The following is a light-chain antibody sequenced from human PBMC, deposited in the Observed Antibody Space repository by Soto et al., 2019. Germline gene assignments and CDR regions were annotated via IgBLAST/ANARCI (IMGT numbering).Light chain of an antibody. CDR1: QSLTNSF. V-gene: IGKV3-20*01. CDR2: DTS. CDR3: QVYGTSEII. J-gene: IGKJ5*01. Sequence: ESVLTQSPGTLSLRPGERATLPCRASQSLTNSFIAWYQQKPGQAPRLLIYDTSSRASGIPDRFSGSGSGTDFTLTISRLETEDFAVFYCQVYGTSEIILGQGTRLEIK.